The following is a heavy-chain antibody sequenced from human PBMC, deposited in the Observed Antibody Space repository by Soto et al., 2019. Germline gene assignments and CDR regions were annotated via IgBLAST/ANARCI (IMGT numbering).Heavy chain of an antibody. CDR1: GFTFSSYG. D-gene: IGHD6-13*01. CDR2: ISYDGSNK. J-gene: IGHJ4*02. V-gene: IGHV3-30*18. CDR3: AKDEDIAAAGPDY. Sequence: QVQLVESGGGVVQPGRSLRLSCAASGFTFSSYGMHWVRQAPGKGLEWVAVISYDGSNKYYADSVKGRFTISRDNSKNTLYLQMNSLRAEDTAVYYCAKDEDIAAAGPDYWGQGTLVTVSS.